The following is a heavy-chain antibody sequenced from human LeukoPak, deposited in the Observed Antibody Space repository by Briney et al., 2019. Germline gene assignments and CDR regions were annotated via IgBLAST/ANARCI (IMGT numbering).Heavy chain of an antibody. CDR3: ARSENDYGDYYYYGMDV. J-gene: IGHJ6*02. D-gene: IGHD4-17*01. Sequence: SETLSLTCAVYGGSFSGYYWSWIRQPPGKGLEWLGEINHSGSTNYNPSLKSRVTISVDTSKNQFSLKLSSVTAADTAVYYCARSENDYGDYYYYGMDVWGQGTTVTVSS. CDR2: INHSGST. CDR1: GGSFSGYY. V-gene: IGHV4-34*01.